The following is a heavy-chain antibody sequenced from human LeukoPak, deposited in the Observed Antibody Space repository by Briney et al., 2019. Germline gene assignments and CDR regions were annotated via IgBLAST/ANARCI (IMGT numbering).Heavy chain of an antibody. CDR3: ARAWPPLYGADLTNDY. CDR1: GYTFTGHY. V-gene: IGHV1-2*02. Sequence: ASVKVSCKASGYTFTGHYMHWVRQAPGQGLEWMGWINPNSGGTNYAQKFQGRVTMTRDTSISTVYMELSRLRSDDTAVYYCARAWPPLYGADLTNDYWGQGTLVTVSS. J-gene: IGHJ4*02. CDR2: INPNSGGT. D-gene: IGHD4-17*01.